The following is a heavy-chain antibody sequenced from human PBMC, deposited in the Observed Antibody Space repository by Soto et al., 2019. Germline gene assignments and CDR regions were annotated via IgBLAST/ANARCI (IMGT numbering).Heavy chain of an antibody. CDR1: GGTFSSYT. V-gene: IGHV1-69*08. CDR2: IIPILGIA. Sequence: QVQLVQSGAEVKKPGSSVKVSCKASGGTFSSYTISWVRQAPGQGLEWMGRIIPILGIANYAQKFQGRVTXTXNXXTSTAYMELSSLRSEDTAVYYCAREGHRPAGCCDPWGKGTLVTVSS. CDR3: AREGHRPAGCCDP. J-gene: IGHJ5*02. D-gene: IGHD2-15*01.